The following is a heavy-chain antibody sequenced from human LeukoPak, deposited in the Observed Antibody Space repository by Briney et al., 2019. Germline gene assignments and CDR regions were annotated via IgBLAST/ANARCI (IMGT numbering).Heavy chain of an antibody. CDR3: ARVVVVAATPVWFDP. CDR1: GGSISSYF. D-gene: IGHD2-15*01. CDR2: IYYSGTT. V-gene: IGHV4-59*01. Sequence: SETLSLTCTVSGGSISSYFWSWIRRPPGKGLEWIGYIYYSGTTNYNPSLKSRVTISVDTSKNQFSLKLSSVTAADTAVYYCARVVVVAATPVWFDPWGQGTLVTVSS. J-gene: IGHJ5*02.